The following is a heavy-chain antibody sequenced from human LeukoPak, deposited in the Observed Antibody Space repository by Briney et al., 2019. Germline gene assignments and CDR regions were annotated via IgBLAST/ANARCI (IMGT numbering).Heavy chain of an antibody. Sequence: PGGSLRLSCAGSGITFSSYWMHWVRQAPGKGLVWVSRINSDGRSTNYADSVKGRFTISRDNAKNPLYLQMNSLRAEDTAVYYCARSAYPGNSVIEDWGRGTLVTVSS. D-gene: IGHD4-23*01. CDR2: INSDGRST. CDR1: GITFSSYW. J-gene: IGHJ4*02. V-gene: IGHV3-74*01. CDR3: ARSAYPGNSVIED.